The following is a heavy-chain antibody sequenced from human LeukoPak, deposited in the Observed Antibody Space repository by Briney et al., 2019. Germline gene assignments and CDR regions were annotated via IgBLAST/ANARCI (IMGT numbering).Heavy chain of an antibody. CDR1: GFTFSSYA. J-gene: IGHJ3*02. CDR2: ISSNGGST. D-gene: IGHD2/OR15-2a*01. CDR3: ARVNNAEYSDDAFDI. Sequence: PGGSLRLSCAASGFTFSSYAMHWVRQAPGKGLEYASAISSNGGSTYYANSVKGRFTISRDNSKNTLYLQMGSLRAEDTAVYYCARVNNAEYSDDAFDIWGQGTMVTVSS. V-gene: IGHV3-64*01.